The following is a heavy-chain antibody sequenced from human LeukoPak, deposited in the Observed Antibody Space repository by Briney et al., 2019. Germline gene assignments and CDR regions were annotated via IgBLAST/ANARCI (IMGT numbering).Heavy chain of an antibody. Sequence: SETLSLTCTVSGGSISSGSYYWSWIRQPAGKGLKWIGYIYYSGSTNYNPSLKSRVTISVDTSKNQFSLKLSSVTAADTAVYYCARGRDGYNSDYWGQGTLVTVSS. D-gene: IGHD5-24*01. J-gene: IGHJ4*02. CDR2: IYYSGST. V-gene: IGHV4-61*10. CDR3: ARGRDGYNSDY. CDR1: GGSISSGSYY.